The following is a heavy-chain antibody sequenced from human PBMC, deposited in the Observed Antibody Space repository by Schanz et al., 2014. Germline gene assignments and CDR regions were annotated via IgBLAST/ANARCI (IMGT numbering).Heavy chain of an antibody. CDR1: GLNFDYYG. J-gene: IGHJ6*02. V-gene: IGHV3-33*01. CDR3: ARDMTSMGESGFYYYGMDV. Sequence: QVQLVESGGGVVQPGRSLRLSCATSGLNFDYYGMNWVRQAPGKGLEWVANIGYDGSEKYYVDSVKGRFTISRDNSKNTLYLQMNSLRAEDTAVYYCARDMTSMGESGFYYYGMDVWGQGTTVTV. D-gene: IGHD1-26*01. CDR2: IGYDGSEK.